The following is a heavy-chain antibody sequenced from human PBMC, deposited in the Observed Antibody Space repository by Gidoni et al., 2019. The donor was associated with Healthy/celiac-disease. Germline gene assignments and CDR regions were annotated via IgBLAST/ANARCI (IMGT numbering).Heavy chain of an antibody. J-gene: IGHJ5*02. Sequence: QVQLQESGTGLVKPSQTQSLTRPVPGGPISRGGYYWSWIRQHPGKGLEWMGDFYYRGSTYYNPALKSRVTISVDTSKNQFSLKLSSVTAADTAVYYCAREREYCSSTSCYGLMIDPWGQGTLVTVSS. CDR3: AREREYCSSTSCYGLMIDP. D-gene: IGHD2-2*01. CDR2: FYYRGST. V-gene: IGHV4-31*03. CDR1: GGPISRGGYY.